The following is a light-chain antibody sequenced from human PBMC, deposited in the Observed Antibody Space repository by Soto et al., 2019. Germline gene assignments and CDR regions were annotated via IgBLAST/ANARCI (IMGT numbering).Light chain of an antibody. V-gene: IGKV1-9*01. Sequence: DIQLTQSPSLLSASVGDRVTITCRASQGLSSDLAWYQQKPGKAPKLLIYAASTLQSGVPSRFRGSGPGTEFTLTISSLQPEDFATYYCQQLNSYPITFGQGTRLEIK. CDR3: QQLNSYPIT. J-gene: IGKJ5*01. CDR1: QGLSSD. CDR2: AAS.